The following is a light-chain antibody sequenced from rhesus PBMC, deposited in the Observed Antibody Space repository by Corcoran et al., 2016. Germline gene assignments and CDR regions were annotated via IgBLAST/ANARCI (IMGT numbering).Light chain of an antibody. V-gene: IGKV3-24*04. CDR3: LQSSNWPWT. J-gene: IGKJ1*01. CDR2: GAS. CDR1: QSVSSH. Sequence: EIVMTQSPATLALSPGERATLSCRASQSVSSHLAWYQQKPGQAPRLLIYGASSRATGIPARFSGGGSGTEFTLAISSLEPEDVGVYFCLQSSNWPWTFGQGTKVEIK.